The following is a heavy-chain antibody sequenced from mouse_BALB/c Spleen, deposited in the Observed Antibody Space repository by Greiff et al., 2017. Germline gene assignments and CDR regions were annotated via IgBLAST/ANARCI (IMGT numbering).Heavy chain of an antibody. D-gene: IGHD2-3*01. CDR2: ISSGGSYT. J-gene: IGHJ4*01. CDR1: GFTFSSYA. V-gene: IGHV5-9-4*01. Sequence: EVQLVESGGGLVKPGGSLKLSCAASGFTFSSYAMSWVRQSPEKRLEWVAEISSGGSYTYYPDTVTGRFTISRDNAKNTLYLEMSSLRSEDTAMYYCARVYDSYAMDYWGQGTSVTVSS. CDR3: ARVYDSYAMDY.